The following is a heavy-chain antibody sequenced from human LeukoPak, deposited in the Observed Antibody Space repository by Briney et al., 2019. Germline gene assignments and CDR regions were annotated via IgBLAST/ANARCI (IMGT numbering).Heavy chain of an antibody. CDR2: INHSGST. CDR1: GGSFSGYY. J-gene: IGHJ3*02. D-gene: IGHD6-13*01. V-gene: IGHV4-34*01. Sequence: SETLSLTCAVYGGSFSGYYWSWIRQPPGKGLEWIGEINHSGSTNYNPSLKSRVTISVDTSKNQFSLKLSSVTAADTAVYYCARDSSTWYRTDDAFDIWGQGTMVTVSS. CDR3: ARDSSTWYRTDDAFDI.